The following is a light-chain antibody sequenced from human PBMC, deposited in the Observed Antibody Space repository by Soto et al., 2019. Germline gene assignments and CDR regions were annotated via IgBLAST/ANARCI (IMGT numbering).Light chain of an antibody. CDR3: SSYAGSEHIGA. CDR2: EVS. Sequence: QSVLTQPPSASGSPGQSVTISCTGTSSDVGGYNYVSWYQQHPGKAPKLMIYEVSKRPSGVPDRFSGSKSGNTASLTVSGLQAEDEADYYCSSYAGSEHIGAFGTGTKVTVL. V-gene: IGLV2-8*01. J-gene: IGLJ1*01. CDR1: SSDVGGYNY.